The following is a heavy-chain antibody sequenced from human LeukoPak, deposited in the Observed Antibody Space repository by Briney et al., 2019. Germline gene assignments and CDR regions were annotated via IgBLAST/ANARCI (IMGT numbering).Heavy chain of an antibody. Sequence: GGSLRLSCAASGSNFRDAAMTWVRQAPGKGLEWVSLISFSGDNSYYADSVKGRFTISRDNSKNTLSLQMNSLRVEDTAIYYCAKDIQLSTWGLGTMVTVSS. CDR1: GSNFRDAA. CDR2: ISFSGDNS. J-gene: IGHJ3*01. CDR3: AKDIQLST. V-gene: IGHV3-23*01. D-gene: IGHD5-24*01.